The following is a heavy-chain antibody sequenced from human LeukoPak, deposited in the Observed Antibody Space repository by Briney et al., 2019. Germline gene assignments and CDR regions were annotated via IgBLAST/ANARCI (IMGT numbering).Heavy chain of an antibody. CDR2: ISYDGSNK. CDR3: ARDSDNYGGPPETFDY. Sequence: PGRSLRLSYATSGFTFSSYAMHWVRQAPGKGLEGVAVISYDGSNKYYPDSVKGRFTISRANYTNTLYLQMNSLRAEDTAVYYCARDSDNYGGPPETFDYWGQGTLVTVSS. D-gene: IGHD4-23*01. CDR1: GFTFSSYA. V-gene: IGHV3-30*04. J-gene: IGHJ4*02.